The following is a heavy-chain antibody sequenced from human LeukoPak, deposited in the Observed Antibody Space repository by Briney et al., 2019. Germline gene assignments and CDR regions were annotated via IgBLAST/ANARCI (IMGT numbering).Heavy chain of an antibody. D-gene: IGHD5-12*01. CDR2: IGISSGNT. V-gene: IGHV3-48*01. J-gene: IGHJ4*01. Sequence: GGSLRPSCAASGFNFIDYSMNWVRQAPGKGLEWISYIGISSGNTKYADSVKGRFTISRDKARNSLYLQMNSLRVEDTAMYYCARDHRYAFDNWGHGTLVTVSS. CDR3: ARDHRYAFDN. CDR1: GFNFIDYS.